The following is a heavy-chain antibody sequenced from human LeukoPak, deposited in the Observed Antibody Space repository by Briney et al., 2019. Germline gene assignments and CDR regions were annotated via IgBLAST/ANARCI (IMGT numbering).Heavy chain of an antibody. CDR2: ISSSGSTI. V-gene: IGHV3-48*03. J-gene: IGHJ4*02. Sequence: PGGSLRLSCAASGFTSSSYEMNWVRRSPGKGLEWVSYISSSGSTIYYADSVKGRFTISRDNAKNSLYLQMNSLRAEDTAVYYCARDRYCSSTSCYDPDYFDYWGQGTLVTVSS. D-gene: IGHD2-2*01. CDR3: ARDRYCSSTSCYDPDYFDY. CDR1: GFTSSSYE.